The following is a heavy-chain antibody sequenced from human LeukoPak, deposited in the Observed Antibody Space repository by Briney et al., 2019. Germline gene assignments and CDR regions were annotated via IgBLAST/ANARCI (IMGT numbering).Heavy chain of an antibody. CDR2: MNPNSGNT. Sequence: ASVKVSCKASGYTFTSYGISWVRQATGQGLEWMGWMNPNSGNTGYAQKFQGRVTMTRNTSISTAYMELSSLRSEDTAVYYCARAIRYCSGGSPCWFDPWGQGTLVTVSS. CDR3: ARAIRYCSGGSPCWFDP. CDR1: GYTFTSYG. D-gene: IGHD2-15*01. V-gene: IGHV1-8*02. J-gene: IGHJ5*02.